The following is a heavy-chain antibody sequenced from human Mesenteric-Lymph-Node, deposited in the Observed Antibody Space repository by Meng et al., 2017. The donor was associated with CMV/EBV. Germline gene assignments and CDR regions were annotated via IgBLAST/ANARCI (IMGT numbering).Heavy chain of an antibody. Sequence: GGSLRLSCVASGFTFSSYAMSWVRQAPGKGLEWVSAISGSGGTTYYADSVKGRFSISRDNFKNMLYLQMNSLRAEDTAVYYCARDSWRSGYYPGYGMDAWGQGTTVTVSS. CDR2: ISGSGGTT. D-gene: IGHD3-22*01. CDR3: ARDSWRSGYYPGYGMDA. CDR1: GFTFSSYA. V-gene: IGHV3-23*01. J-gene: IGHJ6*02.